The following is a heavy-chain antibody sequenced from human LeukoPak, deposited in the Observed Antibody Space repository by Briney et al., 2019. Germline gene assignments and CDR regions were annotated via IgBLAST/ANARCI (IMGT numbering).Heavy chain of an antibody. Sequence: GGSLRLSCAASGFTFSNCWMNWVRQAPGKGLEGVANINQDGSEKNYVDSVKGRFTISRDNAKNSLYLQMNSLGAEDTAVNYCASDVSKYGYVAAYWGQGTLVTVSS. D-gene: IGHD5-18*01. V-gene: IGHV3-7*01. CDR2: INQDGSEK. CDR1: GFTFSNCW. J-gene: IGHJ4*02. CDR3: ASDVSKYGYVAAY.